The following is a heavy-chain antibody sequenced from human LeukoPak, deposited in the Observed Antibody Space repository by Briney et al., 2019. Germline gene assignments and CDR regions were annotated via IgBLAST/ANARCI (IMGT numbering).Heavy chain of an antibody. CDR1: GDSISSYY. D-gene: IGHD3-22*01. V-gene: IGHV4-59*08. Sequence: PSETLSLTCTVSGDSISSYYWSWIRQPPGKTLEWIGYIYYSGTTNYNPSLKSRVTMSVDTSKNQFSLNLSSVTAADTAVYYCARRRLNYYDSDAFDLWGQGTMVTVSS. J-gene: IGHJ3*01. CDR3: ARRRLNYYDSDAFDL. CDR2: IYYSGTT.